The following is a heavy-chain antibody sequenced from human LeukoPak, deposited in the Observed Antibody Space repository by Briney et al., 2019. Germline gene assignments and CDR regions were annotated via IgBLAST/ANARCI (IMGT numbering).Heavy chain of an antibody. J-gene: IGHJ3*02. D-gene: IGHD1-1*01. CDR1: GYTFTSYY. CDR2: INPSGGST. CDR3: ARDLSIGTSAVPFDI. Sequence: GASVKVSCKASGYTFTSYYMHWVRQAPGQGLEWMGIINPSGGSTSYAQKFQGRVTMTRDTSTSTVYMELSSLRSEDTAVYYCARDLSIGTSAVPFDIWGQGTMVTVSS. V-gene: IGHV1-46*01.